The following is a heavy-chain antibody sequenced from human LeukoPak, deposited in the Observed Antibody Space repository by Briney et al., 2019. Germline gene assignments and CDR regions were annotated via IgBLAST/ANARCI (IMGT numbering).Heavy chain of an antibody. CDR3: AKGGEAYGDSRFDY. Sequence: GGSLRLSCAASGFTFSSYAMSWVRQVPGKGLEWVSTISNSGGSTHYADSVKGRFTVSRDNSKNTVYLQMNSLRAEDTAVYFCAKGGEAYGDSRFDYLGQGTLVTVSS. D-gene: IGHD4-17*01. CDR2: ISNSGGST. J-gene: IGHJ4*02. CDR1: GFTFSSYA. V-gene: IGHV3-23*01.